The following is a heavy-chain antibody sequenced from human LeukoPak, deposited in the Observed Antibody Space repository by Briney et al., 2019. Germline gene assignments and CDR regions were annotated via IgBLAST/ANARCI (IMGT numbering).Heavy chain of an antibody. CDR3: AREYDSGSYYNFGY. Sequence: GGSLGLSCAASGFTFSSYSMNWVRQAPGKGLEWVSSISSRSSYIYYADSVKGRFTISRDNAKNSLYLQMNSLRAEDTAVYYCAREYDSGSYYNFGYWGQGTLVTVSS. D-gene: IGHD3-10*01. CDR2: ISSRSSYI. J-gene: IGHJ4*02. CDR1: GFTFSSYS. V-gene: IGHV3-21*01.